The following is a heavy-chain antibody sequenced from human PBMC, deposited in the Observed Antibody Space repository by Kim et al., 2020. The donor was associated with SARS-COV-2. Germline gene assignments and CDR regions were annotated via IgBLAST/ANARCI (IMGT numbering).Heavy chain of an antibody. Sequence: NTRYHPSLKGRVTISLDTSENHFSLSLTSVTAADTAVYYCARGAGWWDVWGHGTTVTVSS. V-gene: IGHV4-61*03. J-gene: IGHJ6*02. CDR3: ARGAGWWDV. CDR2: NT. D-gene: IGHD2-8*01.